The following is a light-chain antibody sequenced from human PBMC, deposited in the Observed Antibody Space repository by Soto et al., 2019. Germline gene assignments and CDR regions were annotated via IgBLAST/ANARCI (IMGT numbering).Light chain of an antibody. CDR1: QGTGGW. Sequence: DIQMSQSPSTLSASVGGRATITCRASQGTGGWLAWYQQKPGKAPKLLIYKTSTLEGGVPARFSGSGSETEFTLTISSLQPDDFATYYCQQYSSYPLTFGGGTKVDIK. J-gene: IGKJ4*01. CDR3: QQYSSYPLT. CDR2: KTS. V-gene: IGKV1-5*03.